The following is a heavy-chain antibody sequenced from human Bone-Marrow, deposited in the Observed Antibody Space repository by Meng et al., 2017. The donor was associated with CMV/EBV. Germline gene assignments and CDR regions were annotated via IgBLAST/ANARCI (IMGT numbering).Heavy chain of an antibody. V-gene: IGHV3-23*01. CDR1: GFTFSRYV. D-gene: IGHD4-23*01. J-gene: IGHJ4*02. Sequence: RLSCAASGFTFSRYVMTWVRQAPGRGLEWVSTISTYGGTTYYTDSVKGRFIISRDNSTNTLYLQMTSLRAEDTAVYFCAKNSRPIDYWGQGTLVTVSS. CDR2: ISTYGGTT. CDR3: AKNSRPIDY.